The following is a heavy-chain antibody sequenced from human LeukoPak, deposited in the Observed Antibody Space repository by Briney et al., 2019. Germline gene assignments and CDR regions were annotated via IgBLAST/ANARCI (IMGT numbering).Heavy chain of an antibody. CDR1: GGSISSSSYY. Sequence: SETLSLTCTVSGGSISSSSYYWGWIRQPPGKGLEWIGSIYYSGSTYYSPSLKSRVTISVDTSKNQFSLKLSSVTAADTAVYYCASGAAATLGYYYYYYGMDVWGQGTTVTVSS. CDR2: IYYSGST. D-gene: IGHD6-13*01. CDR3: ASGAAATLGYYYYYYGMDV. J-gene: IGHJ6*02. V-gene: IGHV4-39*01.